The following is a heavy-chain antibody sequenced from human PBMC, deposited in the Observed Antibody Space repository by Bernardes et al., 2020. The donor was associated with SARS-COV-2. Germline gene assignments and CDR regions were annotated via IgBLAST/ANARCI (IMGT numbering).Heavy chain of an antibody. Sequence: GGSLRLSCAASGFTFSSYAMSWVRQAPGKGLEWVSAISCSGGSTYYADSVKGRFTISRDNSKNTLYLQMNSLRAEDTAVYYCAKSEDYGSGSYDYWGQGTLVTVSS. V-gene: IGHV3-23*01. CDR1: GFTFSSYA. CDR3: AKSEDYGSGSYDY. J-gene: IGHJ4*02. CDR2: ISCSGGST. D-gene: IGHD3-10*01.